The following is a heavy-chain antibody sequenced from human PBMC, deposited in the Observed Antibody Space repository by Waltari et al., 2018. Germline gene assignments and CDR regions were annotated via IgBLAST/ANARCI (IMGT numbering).Heavy chain of an antibody. CDR2: IHPNSAGK. D-gene: IGHD3-3*01. J-gene: IGHJ6*03. CDR3: ARGGVSYYDFWTGYYPYMDV. Sequence: QEQLVQCGAEGRKPGAPVSAPWKATGYSFTGYEIHWGAQAPGQGLEWLGWIHPNSAGKDYAQKFQGRVTMTRDTSSHTVYMELSRLTSDDSAVYYCARGGVSYYDFWTGYYPYMDVWGKGTTVTISS. CDR1: GYSFTGYE. V-gene: IGHV1-2*02.